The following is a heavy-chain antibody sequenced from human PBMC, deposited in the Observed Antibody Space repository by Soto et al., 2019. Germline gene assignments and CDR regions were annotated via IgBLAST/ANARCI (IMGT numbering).Heavy chain of an antibody. V-gene: IGHV3-33*01. Sequence: GGSLRLSCAASGFTFSSYGMHWVRQAPGKGLEWVAVIWYDGSNKYYADPVKGRFTISRDNSKNTLYLQMNSLRAEDTAVYYCARGRIVDTAMVMYYGMDVWGQGTTVTVSS. D-gene: IGHD5-18*01. CDR3: ARGRIVDTAMVMYYGMDV. CDR1: GFTFSSYG. J-gene: IGHJ6*02. CDR2: IWYDGSNK.